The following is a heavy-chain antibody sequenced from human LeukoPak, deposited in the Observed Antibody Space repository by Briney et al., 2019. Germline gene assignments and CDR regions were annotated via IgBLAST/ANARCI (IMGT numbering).Heavy chain of an antibody. Sequence: ASVKVSCKASGYTFTGYYMHWVRQAPGQGLEWMGWINPNSGGTNYAQKFQGWVTMTRDTSISTAYMELSRLRSDDTAVYYCAREGSPYYDILTGFTNWFDPWGQGTLVTVSS. J-gene: IGHJ5*02. D-gene: IGHD3-9*01. CDR1: GYTFTGYY. V-gene: IGHV1-2*04. CDR2: INPNSGGT. CDR3: AREGSPYYDILTGFTNWFDP.